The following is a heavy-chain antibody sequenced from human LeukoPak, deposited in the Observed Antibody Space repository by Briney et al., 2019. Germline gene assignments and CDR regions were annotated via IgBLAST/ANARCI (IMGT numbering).Heavy chain of an antibody. J-gene: IGHJ4*02. Sequence: SVKVSCKASGGTFSSYAISWVRQAPGQGLEWMGGVIPIFVTANYAQKFQGRVTITTDESTSTAYMELSSLRSEDTAVYYCARTIAAAGMQFDYWGQGTLVTVSS. CDR3: ARTIAAAGMQFDY. CDR2: VIPIFVTA. V-gene: IGHV1-69*05. D-gene: IGHD6-13*01. CDR1: GGTFSSYA.